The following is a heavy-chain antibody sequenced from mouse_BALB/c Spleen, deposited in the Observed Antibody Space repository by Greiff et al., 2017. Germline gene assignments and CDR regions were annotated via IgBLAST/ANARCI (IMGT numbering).Heavy chain of an antibody. J-gene: IGHJ1*01. CDR2: ISSGGSYT. D-gene: IGHD3-3*01. V-gene: IGHV5-6-4*01. Sequence: EVQGVESGGGLVKPGGSLKLSCAASGFTFSSYTMSWVRQTPEKRLEWVATISSGGSYTYYPDSVKGRFTISRDNAKNTLYLQMSSLKSEDTAMYYCTRRKDEGPYWYFDVWGAGTTVTVSS. CDR3: TRRKDEGPYWYFDV. CDR1: GFTFSSYT.